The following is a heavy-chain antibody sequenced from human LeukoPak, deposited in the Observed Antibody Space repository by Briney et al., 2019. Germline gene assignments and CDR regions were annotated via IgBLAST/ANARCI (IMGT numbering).Heavy chain of an antibody. CDR3: ARGSGSYRNDY. Sequence: GGSLRLSCAASGFSFSDYYMSWIRQAPGKGLEWVSYISSSGTTRYYAGSVRGRFTISRDNAKNSLYLQMNSLRAEDTAVYYCARGSGSYRNDYWGQGTLVTVSS. D-gene: IGHD1-26*01. CDR2: ISSSGTTR. V-gene: IGHV3-11*04. CDR1: GFSFSDYY. J-gene: IGHJ4*02.